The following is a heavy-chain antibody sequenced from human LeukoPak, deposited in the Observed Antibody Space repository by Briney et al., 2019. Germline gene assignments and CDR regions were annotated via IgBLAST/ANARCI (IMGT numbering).Heavy chain of an antibody. CDR3: ARDQGDNSYGYYAIWYAFDV. CDR2: IVPILGIA. V-gene: IGHV1-69*04. J-gene: IGHJ3*01. CDR1: GYTFTSYG. D-gene: IGHD5-18*01. Sequence: SVKVSCKASGYTFTSYGISWVRQAPGQGLEWMGRIVPILGIANYAQEFQGRLIITADKATSSAYMELSSLRSEDTAVYYCARDQGDNSYGYYAIWYAFDVWGQGTMVTVSS.